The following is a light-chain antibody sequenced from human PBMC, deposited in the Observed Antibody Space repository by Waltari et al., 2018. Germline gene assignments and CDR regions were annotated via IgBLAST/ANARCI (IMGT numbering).Light chain of an antibody. J-gene: IGLJ1*01. CDR2: NVY. V-gene: IGLV2-11*01. Sequence: QSALTQPRSVSGSLGQSVTISCAGSSADVGGFNYVSWYQQYPGKAPKLIMYNVYRRPSGVPLRFSGSKSGNTASLTVSGLQAEDEADYYCCSYSTTYPEVFGSGTKVTVV. CDR1: SADVGGFNY. CDR3: CSYSTTYPEV.